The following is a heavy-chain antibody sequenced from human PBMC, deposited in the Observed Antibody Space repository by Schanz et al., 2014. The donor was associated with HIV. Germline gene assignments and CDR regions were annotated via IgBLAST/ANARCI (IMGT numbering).Heavy chain of an antibody. CDR1: GFTFNNYA. Sequence: EVQLLESGGGLVQPGGSLRLSCAVSGFTFNNYAMNWVRQAPGKGLEWVSTITGSSDHTFYADSLKGRFTISRDNSKNTVYVQMNRLRAEDTAVYYCAKVATWDYYGMDVWGQGTTVTVSS. V-gene: IGHV3-23*01. CDR3: AKVATWDYYGMDV. CDR2: ITGSSDHT. J-gene: IGHJ6*02.